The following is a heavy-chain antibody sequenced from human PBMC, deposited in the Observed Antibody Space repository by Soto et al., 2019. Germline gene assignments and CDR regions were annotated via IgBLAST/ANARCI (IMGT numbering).Heavy chain of an antibody. J-gene: IGHJ6*02. V-gene: IGHV1-3*01. Sequence: QVQLVQSGAEVKKPGASVKVSCKASGYTFSSYAMHWVRQAPGQRLEWMGWINAGNGNTKYSQKFQGRVTITRDTSASTAYMELSSLRYEDTAVYYCASSYSNYALIDYYYGMDVWGQGTTVTVSS. CDR1: GYTFSSYA. CDR3: ASSYSNYALIDYYYGMDV. D-gene: IGHD4-4*01. CDR2: INAGNGNT.